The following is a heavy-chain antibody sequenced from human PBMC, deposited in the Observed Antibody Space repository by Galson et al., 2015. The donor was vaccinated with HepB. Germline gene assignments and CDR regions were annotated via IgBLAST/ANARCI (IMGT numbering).Heavy chain of an antibody. CDR2: ISAYNGNT. CDR3: ARVDHTTNWFDP. Sequence: QSGAEVKKPGESLKISCKASGYTFTSYGISWVRQAPGQGLEWMGWISAYNGNTNYAQKLQGRVTMTTDTSTSTAYMELRSLRSDDTAVYYCARVDHTTNWFDPWGQGTLVTVSS. D-gene: IGHD1-1*01. CDR1: GYTFTSYG. J-gene: IGHJ5*02. V-gene: IGHV1-18*04.